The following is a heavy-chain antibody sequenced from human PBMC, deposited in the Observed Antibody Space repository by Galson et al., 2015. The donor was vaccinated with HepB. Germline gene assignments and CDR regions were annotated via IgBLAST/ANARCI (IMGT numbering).Heavy chain of an antibody. CDR2: INAGNGNT. J-gene: IGHJ6*02. Sequence: SVKVSCKASGYTFTSYAMHWVRQAPGQRLEWMGWINAGNGNTKYSQKFQGRVTITRDTSASTAYMELSSLRSEDTAVYYCAREMSATYYYYYGMDVWGQGTTVTVSS. CDR1: GYTFTSYA. D-gene: IGHD6-25*01. V-gene: IGHV1-3*01. CDR3: AREMSATYYYYYGMDV.